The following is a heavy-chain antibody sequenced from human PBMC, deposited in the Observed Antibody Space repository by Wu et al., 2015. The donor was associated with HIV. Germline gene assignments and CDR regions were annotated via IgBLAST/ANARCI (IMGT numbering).Heavy chain of an antibody. CDR1: GGTFSSYA. V-gene: IGHV1-69*12. D-gene: IGHD2-15*01. CDR3: ARTYCSGGSCNKRLFDP. J-gene: IGHJ5*02. Sequence: QVQLVQSGAEVKKPGSSVKVSCKASGGTFSSYAISWVRQAPGQGLEWMGGIIPIFGTANYAQKFQGRVTITADESTSTAYMELSSLRSEDTAVYYCARTYCSGGSCNKRLFDPWGQGTLVTVSS. CDR2: IIPIFGTA.